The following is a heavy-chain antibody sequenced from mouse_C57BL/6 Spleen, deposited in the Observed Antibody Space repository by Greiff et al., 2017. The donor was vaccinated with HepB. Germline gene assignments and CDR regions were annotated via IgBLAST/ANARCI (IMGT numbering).Heavy chain of an antibody. J-gene: IGHJ2*01. Sequence: VQLQQSGAELVRPGTSVKLSCKASGYTFTSYWLHWVKQRPGQGLEWIGVIDPSDSYTNYNQKFKGKATLTVDTSSSTAYMQLSSLTSEDSAVYYCAKRDYGSSYSLDYWGQGTTLTVSS. D-gene: IGHD1-1*01. CDR3: AKRDYGSSYSLDY. CDR1: GYTFTSYW. V-gene: IGHV1-59*01. CDR2: IDPSDSYT.